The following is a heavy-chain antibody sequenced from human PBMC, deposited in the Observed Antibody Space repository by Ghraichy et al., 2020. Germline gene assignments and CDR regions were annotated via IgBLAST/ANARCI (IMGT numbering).Heavy chain of an antibody. D-gene: IGHD3-16*01. CDR3: ARDKGGDWGSFPLDF. CDR2: INSRSTVT. CDR1: GFNFNSHG. Sequence: LSLTCAGSGFNFNSHGMNWVRQAPGKGLEWISYINSRSTVTYYADSVKGRFTISRDNARNSLYLQMISLRAEETAVYYCARDKGGDWGSFPLDFWGRGTLVTVSS. J-gene: IGHJ4*02. V-gene: IGHV3-48*01.